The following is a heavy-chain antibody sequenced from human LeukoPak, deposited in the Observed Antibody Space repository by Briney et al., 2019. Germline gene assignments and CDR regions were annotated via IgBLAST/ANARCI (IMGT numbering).Heavy chain of an antibody. CDR2: IWYDGSNK. D-gene: IGHD2-21*02. CDR1: GFTFTSYG. Sequence: PGGSLRLSCAASGFTFTSYGMHWVRQAPGKGLEWVAVIWYDGSNKYYADSVKGRFTISRDNSKNTLYLQMNSLRAEDTAVYYCAIEKVVTATPSCLDPWGQGTLVTVSS. J-gene: IGHJ5*02. CDR3: AIEKVVTATPSCLDP. V-gene: IGHV3-30*02.